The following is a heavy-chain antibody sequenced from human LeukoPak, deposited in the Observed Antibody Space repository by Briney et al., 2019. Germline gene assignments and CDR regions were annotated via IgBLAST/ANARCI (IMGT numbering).Heavy chain of an antibody. V-gene: IGHV3-49*04. CDR2: IRSKAYRGTT. Sequence: QPGRSLRLSCIGFGFTFGDHAMSWVRQAPGKGLEWVGFIRSKAYRGTTEYAASVRGRFTISREDSKSIAYLQMNSLKTEDIGVYYCTRGPIQLWIHNAMDVWGQGTTVIVSS. D-gene: IGHD5-18*01. CDR3: TRGPIQLWIHNAMDV. CDR1: GFTFGDHA. J-gene: IGHJ6*02.